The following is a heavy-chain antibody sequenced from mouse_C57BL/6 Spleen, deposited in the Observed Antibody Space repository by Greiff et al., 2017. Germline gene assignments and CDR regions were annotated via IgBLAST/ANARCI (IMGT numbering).Heavy chain of an antibody. J-gene: IGHJ3*01. V-gene: IGHV1-50*01. CDR2: IDPSDSYT. CDR1: GYTFTSYW. D-gene: IGHD1-1*01. Sequence: VQLQQPGAELVKPGASVKLSCKASGYTFTSYWMQWVKQRPGQGLAWIGEIDPSDSYTNYNQKFKGKATLTVDTSSSTAYMQLSSLTSEDSAVYYCARYYGSSYEAWFAYWGQGTLVTVSA. CDR3: ARYYGSSYEAWFAY.